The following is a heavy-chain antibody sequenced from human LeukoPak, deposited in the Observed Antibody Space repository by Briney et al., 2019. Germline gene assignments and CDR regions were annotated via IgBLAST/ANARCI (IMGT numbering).Heavy chain of an antibody. CDR3: ARAGSGRYYYYMDV. J-gene: IGHJ6*03. V-gene: IGHV1-18*04. CDR1: GYTFAIYG. CDR2: ISSDNGYT. Sequence: ASVRVSCKASGYTFAIYGISWVRQAPGQGLEGMGWISSDNGYTNYAQKLQGRVTMTTDTSTNTAYMQLRSLRSDDTAVYYCARAGSGRYYYYMDVWGKGTTVTVSS. D-gene: IGHD3-10*01.